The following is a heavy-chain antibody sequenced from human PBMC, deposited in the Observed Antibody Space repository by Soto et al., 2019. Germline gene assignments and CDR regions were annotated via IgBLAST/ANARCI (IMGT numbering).Heavy chain of an antibody. V-gene: IGHV1-69*01. J-gene: IGHJ6*02. Sequence: QVQLVQSGAEVKKPGSSVKVSCKASGGTFSSYAISWVRQAPGQGLEWMGGIIPILGTANYAQKFQGRVTITADESTSTDYMELSSLRSEDTAVYYCARGYSSSSSPWARDYYYYGMDVWGQGTTVTVSS. CDR1: GGTFSSYA. D-gene: IGHD6-6*01. CDR2: IIPILGTA. CDR3: ARGYSSSSSPWARDYYYYGMDV.